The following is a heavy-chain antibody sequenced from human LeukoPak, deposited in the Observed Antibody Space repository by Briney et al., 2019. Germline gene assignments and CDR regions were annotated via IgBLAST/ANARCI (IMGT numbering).Heavy chain of an antibody. CDR3: ASLLGLEGSYDYYYYYGMDV. CDR1: GFTFSSYA. D-gene: IGHD1-26*01. J-gene: IGHJ6*02. V-gene: IGHV3-33*08. CDR2: IWYDGSNK. Sequence: GGSLRLSCAASGFTFSSYAMHWVRQAPGKGLEWVAVIWYDGSNKYYADSVKGRFTISRDNSKNTLYLQMNSLRAEDTAVYYCASLLGLEGSYDYYYYYGMDVWGQGTTVTVSS.